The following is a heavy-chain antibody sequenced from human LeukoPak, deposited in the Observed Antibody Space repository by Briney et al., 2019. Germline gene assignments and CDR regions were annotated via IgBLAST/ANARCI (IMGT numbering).Heavy chain of an antibody. J-gene: IGHJ6*03. CDR1: GYSFNSQG. Sequence: ASVKVSCKASGYSFNSQGMNWVRQAPGQGLEWTGWINTNTGNPTYAQGFTGRFVFSLDTSVSTAYLQISSLKAEDTAVYYCARRLNYYDSSGYFRRYYYYYMDVWGKGTTVTVSS. CDR2: INTNTGNP. D-gene: IGHD3-22*01. V-gene: IGHV7-4-1*02. CDR3: ARRLNYYDSSGYFRRYYYYYMDV.